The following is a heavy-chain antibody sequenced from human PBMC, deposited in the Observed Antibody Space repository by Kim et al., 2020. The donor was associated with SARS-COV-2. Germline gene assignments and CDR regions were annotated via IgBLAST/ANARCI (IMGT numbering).Heavy chain of an antibody. J-gene: IGHJ6*03. CDR3: ARESGHMVVVVVAPFYYYYMDF. D-gene: IGHD2-15*01. Sequence: SETLSLTCAVYGGSFSGYYWSWIRQPPGKGLEWIGEINHSGSTNYNPSLKSRVTISVDTSKNQFSLKLSSVTAADTAVYYCARESGHMVVVVVAPFYYYYMDFWGKGTTVTVSS. CDR2: INHSGST. CDR1: GGSFSGYY. V-gene: IGHV4-34*01.